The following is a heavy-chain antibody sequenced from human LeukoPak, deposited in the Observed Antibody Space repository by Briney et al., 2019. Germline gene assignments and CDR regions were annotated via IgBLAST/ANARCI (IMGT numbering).Heavy chain of an antibody. D-gene: IGHD6-19*01. J-gene: IGHJ4*02. CDR3: ASGYSSGWYDY. Sequence: GGSLRLSCAASGFTVSSNYMSRVRQAPGKGLEWVSVIYSGGSTYYADSVKGRFTISRDNSKNTLYLQMNGLRAEDTAVYYRASGYSSGWYDYWGQGTLVTVSS. V-gene: IGHV3-53*01. CDR1: GFTVSSNY. CDR2: IYSGGST.